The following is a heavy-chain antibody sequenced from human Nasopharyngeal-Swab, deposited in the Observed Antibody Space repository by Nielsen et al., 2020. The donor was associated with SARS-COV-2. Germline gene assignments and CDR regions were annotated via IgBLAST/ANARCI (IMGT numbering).Heavy chain of an antibody. J-gene: IGHJ4*02. CDR3: ARVPWSYDILTGYRGIRFFDY. V-gene: IGHV4-34*01. Sequence: WIRQPPGKGLEWIGEINHSGSTNYNPSLKSRVTISVDTSKNQFSLKLNSVTPEDTAVYYCARVPWSYDILTGYRGIRFFDYWGQGTLVTVSS. D-gene: IGHD3-9*01. CDR2: INHSGST.